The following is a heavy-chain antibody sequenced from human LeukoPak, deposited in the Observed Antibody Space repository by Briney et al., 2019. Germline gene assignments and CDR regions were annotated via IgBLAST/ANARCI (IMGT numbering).Heavy chain of an antibody. CDR1: GYTFTSYD. D-gene: IGHD4-17*01. CDR3: ARENTVTTSPDFDY. Sequence: ASVKVSCKASGYTFTSYDINWVRQATGQGLEWMGWMNPNSGNTGYAQKFQGRVTITRNTSVSTAYMELRSLRADDTAVYYCARENTVTTSPDFDYWGQGTLVTVSS. CDR2: MNPNSGNT. V-gene: IGHV1-8*03. J-gene: IGHJ4*02.